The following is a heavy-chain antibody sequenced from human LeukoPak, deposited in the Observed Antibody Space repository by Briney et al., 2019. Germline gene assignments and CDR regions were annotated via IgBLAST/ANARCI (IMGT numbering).Heavy chain of an antibody. CDR2: INHSGST. J-gene: IGHJ4*02. V-gene: IGHV4-34*01. CDR1: GGSFSGYY. CDR3: ATDFGDSSGWYRF. D-gene: IGHD6-19*01. Sequence: KPSETLSLTCAVYGGSFSGYYWSWIRQPPGKGLEWIGEINHSGSTNYNPSLKSRVTISVDTSKNQFSLRLSSVTAADTAVYYCATDFGDSSGWYRFWGQGTLVTVSS.